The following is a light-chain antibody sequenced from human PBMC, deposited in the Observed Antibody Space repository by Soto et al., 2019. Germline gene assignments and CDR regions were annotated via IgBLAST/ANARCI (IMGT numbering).Light chain of an antibody. V-gene: IGLV2-14*01. Sequence: QSVLTQPASVSGSPGQSITISCTGTSSDVGTYNYVSWYQQHPGKAPKLMIYEVSNRPSGISNRFSGSKSGDTASLTISGLHTEDEADYYCCSYTSNSTYVFGTETKVTVL. CDR3: CSYTSNSTYV. CDR2: EVS. CDR1: SSDVGTYNY. J-gene: IGLJ1*01.